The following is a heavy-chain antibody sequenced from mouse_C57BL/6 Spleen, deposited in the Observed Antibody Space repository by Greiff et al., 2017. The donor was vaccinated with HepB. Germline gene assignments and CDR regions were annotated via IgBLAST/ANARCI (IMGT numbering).Heavy chain of an antibody. Sequence: QVQLQQSGPELVKPGASVKISCKASGYAFSSSWMNWVKQRPGKGLEWIGRIYPGDGDTNYNGKFKGKATLTADKSSSTAYMQLSSLTSEDSAVYFCAREGDYGNYPAWFAYWGQGTLVTVSA. CDR2: IYPGDGDT. D-gene: IGHD2-1*01. CDR1: GYAFSSSW. J-gene: IGHJ3*01. V-gene: IGHV1-82*01. CDR3: AREGDYGNYPAWFAY.